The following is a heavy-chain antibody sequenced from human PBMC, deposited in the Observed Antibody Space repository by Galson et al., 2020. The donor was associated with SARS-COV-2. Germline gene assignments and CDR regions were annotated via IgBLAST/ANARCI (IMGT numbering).Heavy chain of an antibody. CDR3: AREGYSSGWYSDY. Sequence: SETLSLNCTVSGGSISSSSYYWGWIRQPPGKGLEWIGSIYYSGSTYYNPYLKSRVTISVDTSKNQFSLKLSSVTAADTAVYYCAREGYSSGWYSDYWGQGTLVTVSS. D-gene: IGHD6-19*01. J-gene: IGHJ4*02. V-gene: IGHV4-39*07. CDR2: IYYSGST. CDR1: GGSISSSSYY.